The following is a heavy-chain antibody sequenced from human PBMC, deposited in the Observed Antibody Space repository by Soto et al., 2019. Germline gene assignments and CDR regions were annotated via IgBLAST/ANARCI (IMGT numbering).Heavy chain of an antibody. Sequence: GSLRLSCAASGFICSSYDMSWVRQAPGKGLEWVSTILVDGRAFYVDSVRGRFTISRDTSKNTVYLQMNSLTAGDTALYYCAKATATGGGAFDICRQGTMVTVSS. V-gene: IGHV3-23*01. CDR3: AKATATGGGAFDI. CDR2: ILVDGRA. CDR1: GFICSSYD. J-gene: IGHJ3*02. D-gene: IGHD2-8*02.